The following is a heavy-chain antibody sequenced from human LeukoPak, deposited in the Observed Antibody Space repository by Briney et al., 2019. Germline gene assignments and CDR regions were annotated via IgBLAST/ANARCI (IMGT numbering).Heavy chain of an antibody. Sequence: PGRSLTLSCAASVLHNKFWMSLVPQAPGTGLEWVLNIKHDGSERYYVDSVKGRFTISRDNATISVPLQMNSLRAEDAGAYYCASQQDIEYSLSSGGYYFDYWGQGILVTVSS. CDR1: VLHNKFW. J-gene: IGHJ4*02. V-gene: IGHV3-7*01. CDR2: IKHDGSER. CDR3: ASQQDIEYSLSSGGYYFDY. D-gene: IGHD2-15*01.